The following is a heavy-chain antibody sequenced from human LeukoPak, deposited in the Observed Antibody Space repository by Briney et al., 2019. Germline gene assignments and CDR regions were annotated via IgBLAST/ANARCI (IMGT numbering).Heavy chain of an antibody. Sequence: SETLSLTCAVYGGSFSGYYWSWIRQPPGKGLEWIGEINHSGSTNYNPSLKSRVTISVDTSKNQFSLKLSSVTAADTAVYYCVRRKYCSGGSCPFDYWGQGTLVTVSS. V-gene: IGHV4-34*01. CDR2: INHSGST. CDR1: GGSFSGYY. D-gene: IGHD2-15*01. CDR3: VRRKYCSGGSCPFDY. J-gene: IGHJ4*02.